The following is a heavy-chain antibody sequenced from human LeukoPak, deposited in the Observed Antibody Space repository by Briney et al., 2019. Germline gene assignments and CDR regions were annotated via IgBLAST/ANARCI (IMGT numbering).Heavy chain of an antibody. CDR1: DDPINSGVYY. CDR3: ARAKKRSGRSRNFYLDV. V-gene: IGHV4-61*09. Sequence: PSETLSLTCPVSDDPINSGVYYWNWIRQPAGKGLEWIGHIYTSGNTTNSNPSLKSRVAISLDTSKNHFSLKLSSVTAADTAVYYCARAKKRSGRSRNFYLDVWGKGTTVTVSS. J-gene: IGHJ6*03. CDR2: IYTSGNTT. D-gene: IGHD1-26*01.